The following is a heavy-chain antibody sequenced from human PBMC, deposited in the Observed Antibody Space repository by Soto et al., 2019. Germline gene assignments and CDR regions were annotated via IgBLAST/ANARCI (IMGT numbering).Heavy chain of an antibody. CDR2: IIPIFGTA. J-gene: IGHJ5*02. Sequence: QVQLVQSGAEVKKPGSSVKVSCKASGGTFSSYAISWVRQAPGQGLEWMGGIIPIFGTANYAQKFQGRVTITADESTSTAYMELGSLRSEAAAVYYCARTRGGAGSSSWFDPWGQGTLVTVSS. V-gene: IGHV1-69*01. CDR1: GGTFSSYA. CDR3: ARTRGGAGSSSWFDP. D-gene: IGHD6-13*01.